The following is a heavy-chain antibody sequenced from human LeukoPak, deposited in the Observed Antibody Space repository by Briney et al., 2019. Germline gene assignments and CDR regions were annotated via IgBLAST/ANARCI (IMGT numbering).Heavy chain of an antibody. CDR3: AREVATITVAAAGGIDY. CDR2: ISGSGGST. CDR1: GFTFSSYG. J-gene: IGHJ4*02. V-gene: IGHV3-23*01. Sequence: GGSLRLSCAASGFTFSSYGMSWVRQAPGKGLEWVSAISGSGGSTYYADSVKGRFTISRDNSKNTLYLQMSSLRAEDTAVYYCAREVATITVAAAGGIDYWGQGTLVTVSS. D-gene: IGHD5-12*01.